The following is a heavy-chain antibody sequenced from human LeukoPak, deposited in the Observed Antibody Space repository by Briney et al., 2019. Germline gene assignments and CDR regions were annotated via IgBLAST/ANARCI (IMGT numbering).Heavy chain of an antibody. CDR3: ARHGSYRFGKTNNWFDP. Sequence: GESLKISCKGSGYSFTSYWIGWVRQMPGKGLEWMGIIYPGDSDTRCSPSFQGQVTISADKSISTAYLQWSSLKASDTAMYYCARHGSYRFGKTNNWFDPWGQGTLVTVSS. J-gene: IGHJ5*02. CDR2: IYPGDSDT. V-gene: IGHV5-51*01. CDR1: GYSFTSYW. D-gene: IGHD3-16*02.